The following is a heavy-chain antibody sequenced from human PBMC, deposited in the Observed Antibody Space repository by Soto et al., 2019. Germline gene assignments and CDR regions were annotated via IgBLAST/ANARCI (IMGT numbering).Heavy chain of an antibody. D-gene: IGHD6-13*01. CDR1: GFTFSSYA. V-gene: IGHV3-30-3*01. CDR3: ARGYTAAPRTSHFDY. Sequence: QVQLVESGGGVVQPGRSLRLSCAASGFTFSSYAMHWVRQAPGKGLEWVAVISYDGSNEFYADSVKGRFTISRDNSKNTLNPQMNSLRAEDTAVYYCARGYTAAPRTSHFDYWGQGTLVTVSS. J-gene: IGHJ4*02. CDR2: ISYDGSNE.